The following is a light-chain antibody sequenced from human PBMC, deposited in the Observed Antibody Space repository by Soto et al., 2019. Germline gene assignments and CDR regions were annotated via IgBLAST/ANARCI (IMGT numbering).Light chain of an antibody. CDR3: QQYNNWPFIT. J-gene: IGKJ5*01. CDR2: GAS. Sequence: EIVMTQSPATLSVSPGERATLSCRASQSVSSNLAWYQQKPGQAPRLLISGASTRATGIPARFSGSGSGTEFTLTISSLQSEDFAVYYCQQYNNWPFITFGQGTRLEIK. V-gene: IGKV3-15*01. CDR1: QSVSSN.